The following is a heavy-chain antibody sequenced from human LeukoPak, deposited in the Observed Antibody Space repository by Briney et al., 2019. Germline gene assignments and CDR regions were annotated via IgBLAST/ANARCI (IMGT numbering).Heavy chain of an antibody. J-gene: IGHJ5*02. Sequence: SETLSLTCTVSGGSISSGGYCWSWIRQPPGKGLEWIGYIYHSGSTYYNPSLKSRVTISVDRSKSQFSLKLSSVTAADTAVYYCARAPLPGIAAAGKWFDPWGQGTLVTVSS. D-gene: IGHD6-13*01. CDR2: IYHSGST. CDR1: GGSISSGGYC. V-gene: IGHV4-30-2*01. CDR3: ARAPLPGIAAAGKWFDP.